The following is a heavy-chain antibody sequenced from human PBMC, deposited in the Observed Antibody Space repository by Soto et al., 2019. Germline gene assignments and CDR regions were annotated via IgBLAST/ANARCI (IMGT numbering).Heavy chain of an antibody. D-gene: IGHD6-13*01. Sequence: PSETLSLTCTVSGGSISSYYWSWIRQPPGKGLEWIGSIYYSGSTYYNPSLKSRVTISVDTSKNQFSLKLSSVTAADTAVYYCAREGVSSSWYNYYGMDVWGQGTTVTVS. CDR3: AREGVSSSWYNYYGMDV. J-gene: IGHJ6*02. CDR1: GGSISSYY. V-gene: IGHV4-59*01. CDR2: IYYSGST.